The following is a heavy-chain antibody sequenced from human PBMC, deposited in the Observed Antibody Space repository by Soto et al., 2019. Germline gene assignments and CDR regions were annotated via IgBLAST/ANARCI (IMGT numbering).Heavy chain of an antibody. CDR1: GYSFTSYW. V-gene: IGHV5-51*01. J-gene: IGHJ4*02. Sequence: PGESLKISCKGSGYSFTSYWIGWVRQMPGKGLEWMGIIYPGDSDTRYSPSFQGQVTISADKSISTAYLQWSSLKASDTAMYYCARHRTRDYYDSSGYYWYFDYWGQGTLVTVSS. CDR2: IYPGDSDT. CDR3: ARHRTRDYYDSSGYYWYFDY. D-gene: IGHD3-22*01.